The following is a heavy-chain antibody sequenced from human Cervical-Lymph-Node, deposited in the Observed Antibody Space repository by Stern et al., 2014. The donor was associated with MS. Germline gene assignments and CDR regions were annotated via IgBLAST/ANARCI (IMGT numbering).Heavy chain of an antibody. Sequence: VQLVESGADVKKPGSSVKVSCKASGGTFSSYAISWMRQAPGQGLEWMGGIIPIFGTANYAQKFQGRVTITADESTSTAYMELSSLRSEDTAVYYCARLIAVAGIYEYFQHWGQGTLVTVSS. D-gene: IGHD6-19*01. V-gene: IGHV1-69*01. CDR2: IIPIFGTA. J-gene: IGHJ1*01. CDR3: ARLIAVAGIYEYFQH. CDR1: GGTFSSYA.